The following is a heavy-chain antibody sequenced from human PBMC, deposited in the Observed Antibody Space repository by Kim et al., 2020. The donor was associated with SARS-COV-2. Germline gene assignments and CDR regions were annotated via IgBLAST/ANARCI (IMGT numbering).Heavy chain of an antibody. CDR3: ARGGGYKLDY. D-gene: IGHD5-12*01. J-gene: IGHJ4*02. V-gene: IGHV1-46*01. Sequence: STTYAQKFQGRVTMTRDASTSTVYVELSSLSFDDTAIYYCARGGGYKLDYWGQGTLVTVSS. CDR2: ST.